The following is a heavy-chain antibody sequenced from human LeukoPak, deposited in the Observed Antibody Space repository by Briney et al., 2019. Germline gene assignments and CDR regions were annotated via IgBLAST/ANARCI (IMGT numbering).Heavy chain of an antibody. CDR2: INAGNSHT. V-gene: IGHV1-3*01. D-gene: IGHD5-18*01. CDR3: ARDTAMAELDY. CDR1: GYAFTNYA. Sequence: ASVKVSCKASGYAFTNYAIQWVRQAPGQRLEWMGWINAGNSHTRYSPKFQGRVTMTRDTSTSTVYMELSSLRSEDTAVYYCARDTAMAELDYWGQGTLVTVSS. J-gene: IGHJ4*02.